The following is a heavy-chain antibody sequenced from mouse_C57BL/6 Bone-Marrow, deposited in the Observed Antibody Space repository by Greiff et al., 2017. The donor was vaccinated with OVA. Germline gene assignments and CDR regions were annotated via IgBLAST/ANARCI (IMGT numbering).Heavy chain of an antibody. V-gene: IGHV5-6*01. Sequence: EVKVVESGGDLVKPGGSLKLSCAASGFTFSSYGMSWVRQTPDKRLEWVATISSGGSYTYYPDSVKGRFTISRDNAKNTLYLQMSSLKSEDAAMYYCARQTWDFDYWGQGTTLTVSS. CDR3: ARQTWDFDY. J-gene: IGHJ2*01. CDR1: GFTFSSYG. CDR2: ISSGGSYT. D-gene: IGHD4-1*01.